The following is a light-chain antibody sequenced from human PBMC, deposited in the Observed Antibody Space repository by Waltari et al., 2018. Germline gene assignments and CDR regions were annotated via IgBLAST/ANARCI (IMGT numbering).Light chain of an antibody. J-gene: IGLJ3*02. CDR2: EGN. Sequence: QSALTQPASVSGSPGQSITISCTGTSSDVGSYNLVSWYQQHPGKAPKLRIYEGNKRPSGVSNRFAGSKSGNTASLTISGLQAEDEADYHCCSYVGSSTWVFGGGTKLTVL. CDR1: SSDVGSYNL. V-gene: IGLV2-23*01. CDR3: CSYVGSSTWV.